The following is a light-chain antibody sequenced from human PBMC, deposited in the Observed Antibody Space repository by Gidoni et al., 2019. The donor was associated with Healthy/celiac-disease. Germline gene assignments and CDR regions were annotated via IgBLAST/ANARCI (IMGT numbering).Light chain of an antibody. CDR1: QRISSY. CDR3: QQYYSFPRYT. J-gene: IGKJ2*01. V-gene: IGKV1D-8*01. CDR2: AAS. Sequence: VIWMTQSPSLLSAATGDRVTISCRMSQRISSYLAWYQQKPGKAPELLIYAASTLQSGVPSRFSGSGAGTDFTLTISCLQSEDFATYYCQQYYSFPRYTFXQXTKLXIK.